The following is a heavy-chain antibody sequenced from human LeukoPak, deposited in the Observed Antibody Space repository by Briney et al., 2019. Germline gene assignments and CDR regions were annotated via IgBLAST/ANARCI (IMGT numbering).Heavy chain of an antibody. Sequence: PSETLSLTCTVSGGSISSGDYYWSWIRQPPGKGLEWIGYIYYSGSTNYNPSLKSRVTMSVDTSKSQFSLKLSSVTAADTAVYYCARSARAAAGSYYFDYWGQGTLITVSS. CDR2: IYYSGST. V-gene: IGHV4-61*08. D-gene: IGHD6-13*01. CDR3: ARSARAAAGSYYFDY. CDR1: GGSISSGDYY. J-gene: IGHJ4*02.